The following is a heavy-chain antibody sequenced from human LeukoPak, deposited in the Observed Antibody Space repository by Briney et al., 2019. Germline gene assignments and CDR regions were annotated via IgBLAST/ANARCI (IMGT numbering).Heavy chain of an antibody. CDR1: GFTVSTYY. CDR2: IYSGGST. J-gene: IGHJ4*02. D-gene: IGHD2-2*01. Sequence: GGSLRLSCAASGFTVSTYYMTWVRQAPGKGLEGVSDIYSGGSTYYADSVKGRFTVSRDNSKNTLYLQMNSLRAEDTAMYYCARGLGYCTSTTCLLPFDYWGQGTLVTVSS. V-gene: IGHV3-53*01. CDR3: ARGLGYCTSTTCLLPFDY.